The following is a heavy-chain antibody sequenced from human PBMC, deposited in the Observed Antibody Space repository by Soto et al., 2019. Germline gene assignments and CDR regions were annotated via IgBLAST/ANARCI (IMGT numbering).Heavy chain of an antibody. CDR3: ARIRGWGWLGPNDY. Sequence: QVTLKASGPVLVKPTEPLTLTCTVSGFSLSNSRMSVSWIRQPPGKALEWLAHIFSNDAKSYSASLKSRLTISKDTSKSQVVLTMTNMDPVDTATYYCARIRGWGWLGPNDYWGQGTLVTVSS. CDR2: IFSNDAK. J-gene: IGHJ4*02. CDR1: GFSLSNSRMS. V-gene: IGHV2-26*01. D-gene: IGHD3-10*01.